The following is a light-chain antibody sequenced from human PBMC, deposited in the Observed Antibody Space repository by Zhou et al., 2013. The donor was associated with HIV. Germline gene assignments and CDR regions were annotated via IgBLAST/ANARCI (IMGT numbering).Light chain of an antibody. Sequence: DIQMTQSPSTLSASVGDRVTITCRASQSVGDWLAWYQQRPGKAPKLLIYKASILESGVPETYSGSGSGTDFTLTISSLQPEDFATYYCQQSYSSLSITFGQGTRLEIK. V-gene: IGKV1-5*03. CDR2: KAS. CDR3: QQSYSSLSIT. J-gene: IGKJ5*01. CDR1: QSVGDW.